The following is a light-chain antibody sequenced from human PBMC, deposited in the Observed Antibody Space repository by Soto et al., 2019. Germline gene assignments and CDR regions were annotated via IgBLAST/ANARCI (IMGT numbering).Light chain of an antibody. J-gene: IGKJ5*01. CDR2: GAS. CDR3: QQRSNWPPSIT. V-gene: IGKV3-11*01. CDR1: HSVNSY. Sequence: EIVLTQSPATLSLSQVDRATLSCRASHSVNSYLAWYQQKPGQAPRLLIYGASNRATGIPARFSGSGSGTDFTLTISSLEPEDFAVYYCQQRSNWPPSITFGQGTRLEIK.